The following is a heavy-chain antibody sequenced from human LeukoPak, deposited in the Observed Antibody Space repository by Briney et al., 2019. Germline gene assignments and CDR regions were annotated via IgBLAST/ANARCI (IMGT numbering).Heavy chain of an antibody. CDR3: AKDNIGGGYFDWLPHY. CDR1: GYTFTSYY. D-gene: IGHD3-9*01. Sequence: ASVKVSCKASGYTFTSYYMHWVRQAPGQGLEWMGIINPSGGSTSYAQKFQGRVTMTRDMSTSTVYMELSSLRSEDTAVYYCAKDNIGGGYFDWLPHYWGQGTLVTVSS. J-gene: IGHJ4*02. V-gene: IGHV1-46*01. CDR2: INPSGGST.